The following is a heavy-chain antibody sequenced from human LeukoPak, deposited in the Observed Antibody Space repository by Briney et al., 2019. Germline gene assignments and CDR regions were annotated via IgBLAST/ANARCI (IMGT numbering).Heavy chain of an antibody. D-gene: IGHD3-3*01. CDR3: AKAYDFWSGYYPSPFDY. J-gene: IGHJ4*02. Sequence: GGSLRLSCAASGFTFSSYAMSWVRQAPGKGLEWVSAISGSGGSTYYADSVKGRFTISRDNSKNTLYLQMNSLRAEDTAVYYCAKAYDFWSGYYPSPFDYWGRGTLVTVSS. CDR2: ISGSGGST. CDR1: GFTFSSYA. V-gene: IGHV3-23*01.